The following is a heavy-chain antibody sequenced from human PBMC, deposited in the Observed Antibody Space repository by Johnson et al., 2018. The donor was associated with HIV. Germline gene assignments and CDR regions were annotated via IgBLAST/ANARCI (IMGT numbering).Heavy chain of an antibody. CDR1: GVSFSSYW. V-gene: IGHV3-7*02. J-gene: IGHJ3*02. CDR2: IKEDGSEK. Sequence: VQLVESGGGLVQPGGSLRLSCVDSGVSFSSYWMSWVRQAPGKGLEWVANIKEDGSEKNYVDSVKGRFTISRDNGRNSLYLQMNRLTAEDTAVYYCARAPGFSRAFDIWGQGTMVTVSS. D-gene: IGHD3-10*01. CDR3: ARAPGFSRAFDI.